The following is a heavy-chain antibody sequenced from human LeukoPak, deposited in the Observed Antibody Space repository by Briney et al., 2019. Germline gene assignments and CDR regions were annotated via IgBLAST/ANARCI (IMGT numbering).Heavy chain of an antibody. J-gene: IGHJ5*02. CDR1: GGSISSGGYY. Sequence: SETLSLTCTVSGGSISSGGYYWSWIRQHPGKSLEWIGYIYYSGSTYYNPSLKSRVTISVDTSKNQFSLKLSSVTAADTAVYYCARVGTDYGASVNWFDPWGQGTLVTVSS. CDR2: IYYSGST. D-gene: IGHD4/OR15-4a*01. V-gene: IGHV4-31*03. CDR3: ARVGTDYGASVNWFDP.